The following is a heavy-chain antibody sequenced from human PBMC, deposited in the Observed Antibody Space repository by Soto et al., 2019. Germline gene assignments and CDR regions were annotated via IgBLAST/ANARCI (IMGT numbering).Heavy chain of an antibody. Sequence: QVQLVQSGAEVKKPGTSVKVSCKASGGTFSSYTISWVRQAPGQGLEWMGRIIPILGIANYAQKFQGRVTITADKSTSTAYMELSSLRSEDTAVYYCARDIVVGPAAINDAFDIWGQGTMVTVSS. CDR1: GGTFSSYT. CDR3: ARDIVVGPAAINDAFDI. D-gene: IGHD2-2*01. V-gene: IGHV1-69*02. CDR2: IIPILGIA. J-gene: IGHJ3*02.